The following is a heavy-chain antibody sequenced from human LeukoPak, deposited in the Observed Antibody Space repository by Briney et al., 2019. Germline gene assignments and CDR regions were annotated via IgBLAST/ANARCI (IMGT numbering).Heavy chain of an antibody. CDR1: GSNFKNYA. Sequence: GASVKVSCKANGSNFKNYAFSWMRQAPGQGLEWMGGLIPGVGTPNYAEDFQDRVTITAAASSTTIYMELSSLTPDDTAVYYCARGHRFFEWLLDYWGQGVQVIVSS. CDR3: ARGHRFFEWLLDY. V-gene: IGHV1-69*13. CDR2: LIPGVGTP. D-gene: IGHD3-3*01. J-gene: IGHJ4*02.